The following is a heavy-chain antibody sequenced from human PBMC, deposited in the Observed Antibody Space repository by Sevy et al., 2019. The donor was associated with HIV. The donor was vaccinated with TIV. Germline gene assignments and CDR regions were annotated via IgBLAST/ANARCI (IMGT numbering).Heavy chain of an antibody. J-gene: IGHJ3*02. D-gene: IGHD3-10*01. CDR1: GFTLSSYA. CDR3: AKGRVYQYGGAFDI. V-gene: IGHV3-23*01. Sequence: GGSLRLSCAASGFTLSSYAMTWVRQAPGKGLEWVSTISGSGGPTYFPDSLKGRFTISRDNSKNTLYLQMNTLRAEDTALYFCAKGRVYQYGGAFDIWGQGTMVTVSS. CDR2: ISGSGGPT.